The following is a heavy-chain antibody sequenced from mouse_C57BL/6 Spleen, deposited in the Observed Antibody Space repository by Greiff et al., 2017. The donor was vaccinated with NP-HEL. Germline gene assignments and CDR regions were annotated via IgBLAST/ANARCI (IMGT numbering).Heavy chain of an antibody. CDR2: IDPSDSYT. CDR1: GYTFTSYW. Sequence: QVQLQQPGAELVMPGASVKLSCKASGYTFTSYWMHWVKQRPGQGLEWIGEIDPSDSYTNSTHKFKGKSTLTVDKSSSTAYMQLSSLTSEDSAVYYCARMGDHRVFAYWGQGTLVTVSA. CDR3: ARMGDHRVFAY. V-gene: IGHV1-69*01. J-gene: IGHJ3*01. D-gene: IGHD3-3*01.